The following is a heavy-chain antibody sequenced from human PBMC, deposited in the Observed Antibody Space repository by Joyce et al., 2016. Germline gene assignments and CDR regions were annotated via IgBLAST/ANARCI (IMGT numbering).Heavy chain of an antibody. Sequence: QVLLVQSGAAVKRPGSSLRVSCKSSGGDFSNYTVNWVRQAPGQRLEWMGGSIPFFGAAKYAEDFQGRGTSTADQSTRTAYLELSSLTSADTAVYYCARGGTSSDHYFFYTLDVWGPGTTVIVSS. J-gene: IGHJ6*02. CDR3: ARGGTSSDHYFFYTLDV. CDR1: GGDFSNYT. D-gene: IGHD1-14*01. CDR2: SIPFFGAA. V-gene: IGHV1-69*12.